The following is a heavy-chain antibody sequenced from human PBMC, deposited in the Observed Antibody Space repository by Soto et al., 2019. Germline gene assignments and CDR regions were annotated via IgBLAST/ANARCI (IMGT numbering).Heavy chain of an antibody. J-gene: IGHJ4*02. CDR1: GYTFTGYY. CDR3: ARGPPRGSMVRGVLQYYVDY. CDR2: INPNSGGT. Sequence: ASVKVSCKASGYTFTGYYMHWVRQAPGQGLEWMGWINPNSGGTNYAQKFQGWVTMTRDTSISTAYMELSRLRSDDTAVYYCARGPPRGSMVRGVLQYYVDYWGQGTLVTVSS. D-gene: IGHD3-10*01. V-gene: IGHV1-2*04.